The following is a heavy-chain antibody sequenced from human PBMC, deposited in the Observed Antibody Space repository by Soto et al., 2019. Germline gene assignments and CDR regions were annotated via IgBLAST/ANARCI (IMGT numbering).Heavy chain of an antibody. Sequence: ASVKVSCKASGYTFTSYGISWVRQAPGQGLEWMGWIGTYNGNTNYAQNLQGRVTMTTDTSTSTVYMELRSLRSDDTAVYYCAILKGSHWGKGTLVTVSS. CDR2: IGTYNGNT. J-gene: IGHJ4*02. CDR3: AILKGSH. D-gene: IGHD3-10*01. CDR1: GYTFTSYG. V-gene: IGHV1-18*01.